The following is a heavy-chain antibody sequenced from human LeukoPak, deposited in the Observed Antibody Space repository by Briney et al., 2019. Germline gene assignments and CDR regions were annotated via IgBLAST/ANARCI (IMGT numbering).Heavy chain of an antibody. CDR2: INPDGRRT. CDR3: TRDAKNNRDFDL. J-gene: IGHJ4*02. D-gene: IGHD2/OR15-2a*01. V-gene: IGHV3-74*01. Sequence: GGSLRVSCVASGFTFTDLWMHWVRQVPGKGLLWVSRINPDGRRTVYADSVKGRFIVSRDNAKNALYLQMNSLTAEDTAQYYCTRDAKNNRDFDLWGQGTLVTVSS. CDR1: GFTFTDLW.